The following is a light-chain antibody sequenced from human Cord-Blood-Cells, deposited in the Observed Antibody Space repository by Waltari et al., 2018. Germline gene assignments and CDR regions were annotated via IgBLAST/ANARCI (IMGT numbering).Light chain of an antibody. J-gene: IGKJ5*01. Sequence: IQLTQPPSSLSASVGDRVTTTCRASQGISSYLAWYQQKPGKAPKLLIYAASTLQSGVPSRFSGSGSGTDFTLTISSLQPEDFATYYCQQLNSYPITFGQGTRLEIK. V-gene: IGKV1-9*01. CDR3: QQLNSYPIT. CDR2: AAS. CDR1: QGISSY.